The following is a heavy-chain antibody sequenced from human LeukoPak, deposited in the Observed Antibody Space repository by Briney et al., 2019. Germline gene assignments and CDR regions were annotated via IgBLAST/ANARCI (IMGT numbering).Heavy chain of an antibody. J-gene: IGHJ3*02. D-gene: IGHD6-6*01. CDR2: IDWDDDK. V-gene: IGHV2-70*11. CDR3: ARMEGFIGRIAAHNAFDI. CDR1: GFSLSTSGMC. Sequence: SGPALVKPTQTLTLTCTFSGFSLSTSGMCVSWIRQPPGKALEWLARIDWDDDKYYSTSLKTRLTISKDTSKNQVVLTMTNMDPVDTATYYCARMEGFIGRIAAHNAFDIWGQGTMVTVSS.